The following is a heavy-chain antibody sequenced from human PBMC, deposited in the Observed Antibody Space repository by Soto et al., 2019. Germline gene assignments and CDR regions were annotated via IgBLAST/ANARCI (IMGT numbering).Heavy chain of an antibody. CDR1: GGTFSTYS. J-gene: IGHJ3*02. CDR3: TIGSWSGEVFDI. V-gene: IGHV1-69*02. D-gene: IGHD2-21*01. Sequence: QVQLVQSGAEVKKPGSSVKVSCKDSGGTFSTYSMFWVRQAPGQGLEWMGRIIPMLGIRNYAQRFQDRVTXXADXSTATAHMELSSLRSEDTALYYCTIGSWSGEVFDIWGQGTMVTVSS. CDR2: IIPMLGIR.